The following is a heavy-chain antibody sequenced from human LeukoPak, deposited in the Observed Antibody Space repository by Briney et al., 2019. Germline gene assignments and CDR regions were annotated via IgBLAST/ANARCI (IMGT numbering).Heavy chain of an antibody. J-gene: IGHJ5*02. CDR2: IYYSGST. CDR3: ARYYDFWSGRLGWFDP. V-gene: IGHV4-39*01. CDR1: GGSISSSSYY. D-gene: IGHD3-3*01. Sequence: SETLSLTCTVSGGSISSSSYYWGWIRQPPGKGLEWIGSIYYSGSTYYNPSLKSRVTISVDTSKNQFSLKLSSVTAADTAVYYCARYYDFWSGRLGWFDPWGQGTLVTVSS.